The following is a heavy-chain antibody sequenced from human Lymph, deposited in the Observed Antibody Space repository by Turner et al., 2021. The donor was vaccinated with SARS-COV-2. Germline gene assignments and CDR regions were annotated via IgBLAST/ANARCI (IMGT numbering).Heavy chain of an antibody. CDR2: MSGSGGST. D-gene: IGHD3-22*01. V-gene: IGHV3-23*01. J-gene: IGHJ4*02. Sequence: EVQLLESGGGLVQPGGSLRLSCAASGFTLSSYAMSWVRQAPGKGQEWVSTMSGSGGSTYYADSVKGRFTISRDNSKNTLYLQMNRLRAEDTAVYYCAKNEMAMIVVVITLFDYWGQGTLVTVSS. CDR1: GFTLSSYA. CDR3: AKNEMAMIVVVITLFDY.